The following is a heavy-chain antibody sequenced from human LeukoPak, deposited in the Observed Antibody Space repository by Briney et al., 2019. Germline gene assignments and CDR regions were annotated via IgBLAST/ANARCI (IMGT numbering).Heavy chain of an antibody. CDR3: ARGSGYDRGIRYYFDY. Sequence: ASVKVSCKASGYTFTSYAMHWVCQAPGQRLEWMGWISAYNGNTNYAQKLQGRVTMTTDTSTSTAYMELRSLRSDDTAVYYCARGSGYDRGIRYYFDYWGQGTLVTVSS. J-gene: IGHJ4*02. D-gene: IGHD5-12*01. CDR2: ISAYNGNT. CDR1: GYTFTSYA. V-gene: IGHV1-18*01.